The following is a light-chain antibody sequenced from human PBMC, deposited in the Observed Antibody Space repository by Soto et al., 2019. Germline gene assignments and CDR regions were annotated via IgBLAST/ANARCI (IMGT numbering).Light chain of an antibody. J-gene: IGKJ4*01. Sequence: DIQMTPSPSSLSASVGDRVTITCRASQVVSNYLAWFQQKPGKAPKSLIYAASSLQTGVPSKFSGSGSGTDFTRTISSLQPEHFATSYCQQYNSFPRLTFAGGNKVEIK. CDR1: QVVSNY. CDR2: AAS. V-gene: IGKV1-16*02. CDR3: QQYNSFPRLT.